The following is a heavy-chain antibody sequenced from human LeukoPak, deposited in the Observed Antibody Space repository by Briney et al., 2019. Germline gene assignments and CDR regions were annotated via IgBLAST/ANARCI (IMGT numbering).Heavy chain of an antibody. CDR2: ITLSSNVI. CDR3: ARELWFSY. J-gene: IGHJ4*02. V-gene: IGHV3-48*01. D-gene: IGHD3-10*01. Sequence: SGGSLRLSCAASGFTFSSFSMSWVRQSPGKGLEWVSYITLSSNVIYYADSVRGRFTISRDNAKNSLYLQMNSLRAEDTAVYYCARELWFSYWGQGTLVTVSS. CDR1: GFTFSSFS.